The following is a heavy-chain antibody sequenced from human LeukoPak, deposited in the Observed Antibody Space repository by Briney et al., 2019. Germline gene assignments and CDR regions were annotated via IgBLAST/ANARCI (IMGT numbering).Heavy chain of an antibody. CDR2: IKQDGSEK. J-gene: IGHJ4*02. D-gene: IGHD3-9*01. V-gene: IGHV3-7*04. Sequence: GGSLRLSCAASGFTFSSYAMSWVRQAPGKGLEWVANIKQDGSEKYYVDSVKGRFTISRDNAKNSLYLQMSSLRAEDTAVYYCARGGILTGNYMNYWGQGTLVTVSS. CDR1: GFTFSSYA. CDR3: ARGGILTGNYMNY.